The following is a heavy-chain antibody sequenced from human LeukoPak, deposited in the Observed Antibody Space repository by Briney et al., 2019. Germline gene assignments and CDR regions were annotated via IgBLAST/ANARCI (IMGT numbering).Heavy chain of an antibody. CDR3: VKESEVTMVRGVPYFDY. D-gene: IGHD3-10*01. J-gene: IGHJ4*02. V-gene: IGHV3-64D*06. Sequence: GGSLRLSCSASGFTFSSYAMHWVRQAPGKGLEYVSAISSIGGSTYYADSVKGRFTISRDNSKNTLYLQMSSLRAEDTAVYYCVKESEVTMVRGVPYFDYWGQGTLVTVSS. CDR1: GFTFSSYA. CDR2: ISSIGGST.